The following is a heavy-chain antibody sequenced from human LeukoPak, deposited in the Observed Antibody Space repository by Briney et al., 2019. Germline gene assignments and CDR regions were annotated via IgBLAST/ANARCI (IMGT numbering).Heavy chain of an antibody. D-gene: IGHD1-14*01. CDR2: INTYSWNT. J-gene: IGHJ6*02. Sequence: ASVKVSCKASGYTFISYGIRWVRQAPGQGLEWMGWINTYSWNTNYAQKLQGRVTMTTDTSTSTAYMELRSLRSDDTAVYYCARLASRYQPLQSYYYYYGMDVWGQGTTVTVSS. CDR3: ARLASRYQPLQSYYYYYGMDV. V-gene: IGHV1-18*01. CDR1: GYTFISYG.